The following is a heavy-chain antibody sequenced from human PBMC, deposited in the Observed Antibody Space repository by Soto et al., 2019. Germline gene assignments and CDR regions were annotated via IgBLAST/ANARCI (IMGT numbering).Heavy chain of an antibody. CDR1: GFTFSSYA. D-gene: IGHD3-3*01. CDR2: ISGSGGST. Sequence: GGSLRLSCAASGFTFSSYAMIWVRQAPGKGLEWVSAISGSGGSTYYADSVKGRFTISRDNSKNTLYLQMNSLRAEDTAVYYCAKVATTYYDFWSGYYTSYYFDYWGQGTLVTVSS. J-gene: IGHJ4*02. V-gene: IGHV3-23*01. CDR3: AKVATTYYDFWSGYYTSYYFDY.